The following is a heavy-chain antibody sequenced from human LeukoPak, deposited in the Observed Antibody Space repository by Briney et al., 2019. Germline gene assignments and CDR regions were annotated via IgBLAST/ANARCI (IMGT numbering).Heavy chain of an antibody. J-gene: IGHJ5*02. V-gene: IGHV1-2*02. Sequence: ASLKVSCKASGYTFSDYYIHWVRQAPGQGLDWIGWINPDSSGTIYTQKFADRVTMTRDTSTSTAYMELSSLRSDDTAVYYCARDLYGGKGGGWFDPWGQGTLVTASS. CDR2: INPDSSGT. CDR3: ARDLYGGKGGGWFDP. CDR1: GYTFSDYY. D-gene: IGHD4-23*01.